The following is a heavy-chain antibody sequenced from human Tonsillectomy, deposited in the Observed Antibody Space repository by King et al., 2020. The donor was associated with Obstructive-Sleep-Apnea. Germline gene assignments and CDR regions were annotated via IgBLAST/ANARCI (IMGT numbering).Heavy chain of an antibody. D-gene: IGHD2-8*02. V-gene: IGHV3-11*01. Sequence: VQLVESGGGLVKPGGSLRLSCAASGFTFTGYYMSWIRQAPGKGLEWISCISQSGDYIKYANSVKGRFTISRDNAGNSVHLQMNSLRAEDSAIYYCARESWWYFESWGQGTLVTVSS. CDR2: ISQSGDYI. CDR3: ARESWWYFES. CDR1: GFTFTGYY. J-gene: IGHJ4*02.